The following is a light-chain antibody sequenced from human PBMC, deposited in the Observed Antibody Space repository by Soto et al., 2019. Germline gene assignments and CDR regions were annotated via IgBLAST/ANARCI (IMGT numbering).Light chain of an antibody. Sequence: EIVLTQSPATLSLSPGERATLSCRASQSVSSYLAWSQQKPGQAPRLLIHDASNRATGIPARFSGSGSGTDFTLTISSLETEDFAVYYCQQRSTWPQITFGGGTKVEIK. J-gene: IGKJ4*01. CDR1: QSVSSY. CDR3: QQRSTWPQIT. CDR2: DAS. V-gene: IGKV3-11*01.